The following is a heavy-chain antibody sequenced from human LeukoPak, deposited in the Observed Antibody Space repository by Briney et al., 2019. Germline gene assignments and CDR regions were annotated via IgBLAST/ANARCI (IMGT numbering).Heavy chain of an antibody. D-gene: IGHD6-19*01. Sequence: GGSLRLSCAASGFTFSSYDIHWVRHATGKGMEWVSAIGTAGDPYYPGSVKGRFTISRENAKNSLYLQMNSLRAGDTAVYYCARGSMAGYFDYWGQGTLVTVSS. J-gene: IGHJ4*02. CDR1: GFTFSSYD. CDR3: ARGSMAGYFDY. V-gene: IGHV3-13*05. CDR2: IGTAGDP.